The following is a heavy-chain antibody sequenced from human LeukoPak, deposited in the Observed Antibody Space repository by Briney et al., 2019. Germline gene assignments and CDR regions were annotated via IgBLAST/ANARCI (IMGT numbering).Heavy chain of an antibody. J-gene: IGHJ5*02. D-gene: IGHD2-15*01. Sequence: ASVKVSCKASGYTFTSYGISWVRQAPGQGLEWMGWISAYNGNTNYAQKLQGRVTMTTDTSTSTAYMELRSLRSDDTAVYYCARAIYCSGGSCYFGDNWFDPWGQGTLVTVSS. CDR3: ARAIYCSGGSCYFGDNWFDP. V-gene: IGHV1-18*01. CDR1: GYTFTSYG. CDR2: ISAYNGNT.